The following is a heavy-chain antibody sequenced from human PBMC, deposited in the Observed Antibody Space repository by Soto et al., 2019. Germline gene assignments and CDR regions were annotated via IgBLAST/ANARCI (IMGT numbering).Heavy chain of an antibody. CDR3: AKAGPLGYCSGGSCSRYYYYYGMDV. J-gene: IGHJ6*02. V-gene: IGHV3-23*01. CDR2: ISGSGGST. D-gene: IGHD2-15*01. CDR1: GFTFSSYA. Sequence: GGSLRLSCAASGFTFSSYAMSWVRQAPGKGLEWVSAISGSGGSTYYADSVKGRFTISRDNSKNTLYLQMNSLIAEDTVVYYCAKAGPLGYCSGGSCSRYYYYYGMDVWGQGTTVTVSS.